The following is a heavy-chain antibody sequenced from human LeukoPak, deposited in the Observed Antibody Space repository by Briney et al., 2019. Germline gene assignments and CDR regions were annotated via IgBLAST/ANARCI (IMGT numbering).Heavy chain of an antibody. D-gene: IGHD3-10*01. Sequence: GGSLRLSCAASGFTFSSYAMSWVRQAPGKGLEWVSAISGSGGSAYYADSVKGRFTISRDNAKNSLYLQMNSLRAEDTAVYYCARDLATMVRSNWFDPWGQGTLVTVSS. CDR1: GFTFSSYA. V-gene: IGHV3-23*01. J-gene: IGHJ5*02. CDR3: ARDLATMVRSNWFDP. CDR2: ISGSGGSA.